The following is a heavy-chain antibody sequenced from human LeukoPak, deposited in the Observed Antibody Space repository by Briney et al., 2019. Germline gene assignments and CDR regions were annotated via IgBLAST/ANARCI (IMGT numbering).Heavy chain of an antibody. J-gene: IGHJ4*02. CDR2: IKEDGSEK. V-gene: IGHV3-7*01. Sequence: GGSLRLSCAASGFTFSTQYMSWVRQAPGKGLEWVANIKEDGSEKYYVDSVKGRFIISRDNAKNSLYLQMNGLRAEDSAVYYCARDIGDYWGQGTLVTVSS. CDR3: ARDIGDY. D-gene: IGHD2-15*01. CDR1: GFTFSTQY.